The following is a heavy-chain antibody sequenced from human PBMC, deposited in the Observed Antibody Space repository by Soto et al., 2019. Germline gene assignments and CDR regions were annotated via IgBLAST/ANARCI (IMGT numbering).Heavy chain of an antibody. Sequence: GGSLRLSCTASGFTFGDYAMSWFRQAPGKGLEWVGFIRSKAYGGTTEYAASVKGRFTISRDDSKSIAYLQMNSLKTEDTAVYYCTRDIALRYCSSTSCLNRLAPWGQGTLVPVAS. CDR3: TRDIALRYCSSTSCLNRLAP. J-gene: IGHJ5*02. CDR1: GFTFGDYA. D-gene: IGHD2-2*01. CDR2: IRSKAYGGTT. V-gene: IGHV3-49*03.